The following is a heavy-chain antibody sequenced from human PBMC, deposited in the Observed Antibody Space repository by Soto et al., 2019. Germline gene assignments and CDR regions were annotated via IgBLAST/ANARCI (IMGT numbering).Heavy chain of an antibody. Sequence: PSETLSLTCTVSGGSISSGDYYWSWIRQPPGKGLEWIGYIYYSGSTYYNPSLKSRVTISVDTSKNQFSLKLSSVTAADTAVYYCARDWGLYCSGGSCHPIDPWGQGTMVTVYS. V-gene: IGHV4-30-4*01. D-gene: IGHD2-15*01. J-gene: IGHJ5*02. CDR2: IYYSGST. CDR1: GGSISSGDYY. CDR3: ARDWGLYCSGGSCHPIDP.